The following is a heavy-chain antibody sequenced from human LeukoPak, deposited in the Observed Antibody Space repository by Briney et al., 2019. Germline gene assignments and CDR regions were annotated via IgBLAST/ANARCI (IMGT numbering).Heavy chain of an antibody. Sequence: SETLSLTCDVFGGSFTDYFWTWIRQSPGKGLEWIGEINDYTGNTNYNPSLNSRVSISLEKSKNQFSLELRSVTAADTAVYYCARGRIAKIVVVHSFHYGMDIWGQGTTVTVSS. CDR1: GGSFTDYF. D-gene: IGHD3-22*01. CDR3: ARGRIAKIVVVHSFHYGMDI. CDR2: INDYTGNT. V-gene: IGHV4-34*01. J-gene: IGHJ6*02.